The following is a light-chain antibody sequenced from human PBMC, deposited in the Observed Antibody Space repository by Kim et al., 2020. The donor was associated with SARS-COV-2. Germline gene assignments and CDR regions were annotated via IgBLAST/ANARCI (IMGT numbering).Light chain of an antibody. Sequence: SVGDSVPISCRASQAIRNYLAWYQEKPGKVPQLLLYSASSLQPGVPSRFSGSGSGTDFTLTISSLQPEDAATYYCQYYNSAPWWAFGQGTKVDIK. J-gene: IGKJ1*01. CDR3: QYYNSAPWWA. CDR1: QAIRNY. CDR2: SAS. V-gene: IGKV1-27*01.